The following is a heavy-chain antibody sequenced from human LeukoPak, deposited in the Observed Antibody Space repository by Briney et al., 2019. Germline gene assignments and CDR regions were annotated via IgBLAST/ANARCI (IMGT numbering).Heavy chain of an antibody. CDR3: AREPYYDSSGYYYAQPDDAFDI. CDR2: INPNSGGT. J-gene: IGHJ3*02. D-gene: IGHD3-22*01. CDR1: GYTFTGYY. Sequence: GASVKVSCKASGYTFTGYYMHWVRQAPGQGLEWMGRINPNSGGTNYAQKFQGRVTMTRDTSISTAYMELSRLRSDDTAVYYCAREPYYDSSGYYYAQPDDAFDIWGQGTMVTVSS. V-gene: IGHV1-2*06.